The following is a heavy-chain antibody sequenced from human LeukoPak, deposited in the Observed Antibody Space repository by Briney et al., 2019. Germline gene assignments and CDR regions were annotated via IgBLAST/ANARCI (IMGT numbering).Heavy chain of an antibody. CDR2: IKRDESAI. Sequence: GGSLRLSCAASGFTFSGSWMSWVRQAPGKGLEWVASIKRDESAIFYLASVKGRFTISRDNARNLLFLQMNTLRAEDTAVYYCAKLLGDATTYDYWGQGALVTVSS. CDR1: GFTFSGSW. D-gene: IGHD1-1*01. CDR3: AKLLGDATTYDY. V-gene: IGHV3-7*01. J-gene: IGHJ4*02.